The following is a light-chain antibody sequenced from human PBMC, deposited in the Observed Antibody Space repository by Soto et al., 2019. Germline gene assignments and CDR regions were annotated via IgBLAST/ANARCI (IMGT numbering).Light chain of an antibody. CDR2: AAS. V-gene: IGKV1-27*01. Sequence: DIQMTQSPSSLSASVGDRVTITFRASQGISNFLAWYQQKPGKVPKLLIYAASTLQSGVPSRFSGSGSGTHFTLTISSLQPEDVGTYYCQKYYSAPLTVGGGTKVEIK. CDR1: QGISNF. CDR3: QKYYSAPLT. J-gene: IGKJ4*01.